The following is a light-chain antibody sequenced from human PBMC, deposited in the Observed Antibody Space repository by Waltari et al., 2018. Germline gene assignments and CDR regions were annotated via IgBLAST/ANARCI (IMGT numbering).Light chain of an antibody. Sequence: DIVMTQSPLSLPVTPGEPASIPCRSSQSLLHSNGYNYLDWYLQKPGQSPQILIYLGSNRASGVPDRFSGSGSGTDFTLKISRVEAEDAGVYYGMEALQSVTFGQGTRLEIK. CDR1: QSLLHSNGYNY. CDR3: MEALQSVT. V-gene: IGKV2-28*01. J-gene: IGKJ5*01. CDR2: LGS.